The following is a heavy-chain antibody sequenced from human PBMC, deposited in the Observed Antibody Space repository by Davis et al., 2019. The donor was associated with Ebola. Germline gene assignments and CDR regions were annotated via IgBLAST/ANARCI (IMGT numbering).Heavy chain of an antibody. V-gene: IGHV1-3*01. CDR3: ARSARLRYFDWLLFGGWFDP. D-gene: IGHD3-9*01. CDR2: INAGNGNT. CDR1: GYTFTSYA. J-gene: IGHJ5*02. Sequence: ASVKVSCKASGYTFTSYAMHWVRQAPGQRLEWMGWINAGNGNTKYSQKFQGRVTITRDTSASTAYMELSSLRSEDTAVYYCARSARLRYFDWLLFGGWFDPWGQGTLVTVSS.